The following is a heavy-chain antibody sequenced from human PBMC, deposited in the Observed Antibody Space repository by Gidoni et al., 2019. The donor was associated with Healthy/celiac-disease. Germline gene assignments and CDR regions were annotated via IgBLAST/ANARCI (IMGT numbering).Heavy chain of an antibody. V-gene: IGHV3-30*18. CDR2: ISYDGSNK. CDR1: GFTFSSYG. J-gene: IGHJ4*02. CDR3: AKDPDNDIVGAIDY. D-gene: IGHD1-26*01. Sequence: QVQLVESGGGVVQPGRSLRLSCAASGFTFSSYGMHWVRQAPGKGLEWVAVISYDGSNKYYADSVKGRFTISRDNSKNTLYLQMNSLRAEDTAVYYCAKDPDNDIVGAIDYWGQGTLVTVSS.